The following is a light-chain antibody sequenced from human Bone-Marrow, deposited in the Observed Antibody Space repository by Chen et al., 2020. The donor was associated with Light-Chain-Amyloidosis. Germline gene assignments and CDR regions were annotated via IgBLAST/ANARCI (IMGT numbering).Light chain of an antibody. CDR1: ESVGSN. V-gene: IGKV3-15*01. Sequence: EIVMTLSPDTLSVSPGETATLSCRASESVGSNVAWHQQRPGQAPRLLIYSASIRATGVPARFRGSGSGTEFTLTISSPQSEDSALYYCQQYKNWPPWTFGQGTKVEIK. CDR2: SAS. J-gene: IGKJ1*01. CDR3: QQYKNWPPWT.